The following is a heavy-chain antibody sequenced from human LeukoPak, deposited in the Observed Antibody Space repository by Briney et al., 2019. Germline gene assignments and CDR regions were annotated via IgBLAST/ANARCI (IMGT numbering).Heavy chain of an antibody. CDR1: GFTFSSYA. V-gene: IGHV3-53*04. J-gene: IGHJ4*02. CDR2: IYSGGST. D-gene: IGHD6-19*01. CDR3: ARAPEWLIFDY. Sequence: GGSLRLSCAASGFTFSSYAMSWVRQAPGRGLEWVSVIYSGGSTYYADSVKGRFTISRHNSKNTLYLQMNSLRAEDTAVYYCARAPEWLIFDYWGQGTLVTVSS.